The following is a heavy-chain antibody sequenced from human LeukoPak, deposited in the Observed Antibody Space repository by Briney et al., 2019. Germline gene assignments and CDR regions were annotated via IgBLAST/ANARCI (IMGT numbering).Heavy chain of an antibody. CDR1: GYTSTSYG. D-gene: IGHD1-1*01. CDR3: ARVAPPTTIDY. CDR2: MNPNSGNT. Sequence: ASVKVSCKASGYTSTSYGISWVRQATGQGLEWMGWMNPNSGNTGYAQKFQGRVTMTRNTSISTAYMELSSLRSEDTAVYYCARVAPPTTIDYWGQGTLVTVSS. J-gene: IGHJ4*02. V-gene: IGHV1-8*02.